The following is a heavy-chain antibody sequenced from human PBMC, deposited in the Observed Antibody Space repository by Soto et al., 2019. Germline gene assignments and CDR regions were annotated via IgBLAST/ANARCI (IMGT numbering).Heavy chain of an antibody. Sequence: PSEILSLTCTVSGGSIYRSGYYWGWIRQPPGRGLEWIGNIDYNGVTYSNPSLKSRVTISRDTSKNQFSLKLTSVTAADTALYYCGKVLVGATGHTDSDSWGPGTLVTVSS. V-gene: IGHV4-39*01. D-gene: IGHD2-15*01. CDR3: GKVLVGATGHTDSDS. CDR1: GGSIYRSGYY. CDR2: IDYNGVT. J-gene: IGHJ4*02.